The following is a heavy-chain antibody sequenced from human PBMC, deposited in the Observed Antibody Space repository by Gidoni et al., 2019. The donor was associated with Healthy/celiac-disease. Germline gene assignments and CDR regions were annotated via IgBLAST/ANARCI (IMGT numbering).Heavy chain of an antibody. V-gene: IGHV1-46*01. CDR1: GYTFTSYY. Sequence: QVQLVQSGAEVKKPGASVKVSCKASGYTFTSYYMHWVRQAPGQGLEWMGIINPSGGSTSYAQKFQGRVTMTRDTSTSTVYMELSSLRSEDTAVYYCARVGSGYPAHAEYFQHWGQGTLVTVSS. CDR2: INPSGGST. J-gene: IGHJ1*01. CDR3: ARVGSGYPAHAEYFQH. D-gene: IGHD3-22*01.